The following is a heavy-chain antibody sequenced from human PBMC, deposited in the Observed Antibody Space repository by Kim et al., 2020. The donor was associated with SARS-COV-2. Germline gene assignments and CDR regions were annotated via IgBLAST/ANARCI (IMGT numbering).Heavy chain of an antibody. D-gene: IGHD2-15*01. CDR2: IIPIFGTA. J-gene: IGHJ3*02. CDR1: GGTFSSYA. Sequence: SVKVSCKASGGTFSSYAISWVRQAPGQGLEWMGGIIPIFGTANYAQKFQGRVTITADESTSTAYMELSSLRSEDTAVYYCARGAWGSGGAFDIWGQGTMVTVSS. CDR3: ARGAWGSGGAFDI. V-gene: IGHV1-69*13.